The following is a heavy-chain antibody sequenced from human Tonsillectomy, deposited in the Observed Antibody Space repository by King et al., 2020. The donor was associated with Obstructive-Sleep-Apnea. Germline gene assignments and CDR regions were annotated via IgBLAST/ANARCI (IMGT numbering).Heavy chain of an antibody. CDR3: ARDHGYSYGYIDYYFDY. CDR1: GFTFSNYA. Sequence: VQLVESVGGVVQPGRSLRLSCAASGFTFSNYAMHWVRQAPCKGLEWVAIISYDGSNKYNAVSVKGRFTISRDDSKNTLDLQMNSLRAEDTAVYYCARDHGYSYGYIDYYFDYWGQGTLVTVSS. V-gene: IGHV3-30-3*01. D-gene: IGHD5-18*01. J-gene: IGHJ4*02. CDR2: ISYDGSNK.